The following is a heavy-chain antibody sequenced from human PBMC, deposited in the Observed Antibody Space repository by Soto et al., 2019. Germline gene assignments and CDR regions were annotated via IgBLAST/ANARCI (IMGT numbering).Heavy chain of an antibody. CDR3: AKTGGVVGANDY. CDR1: GFTFSSYA. D-gene: IGHD1-26*01. J-gene: IGHJ4*02. Sequence: VQLLESGGGLVQPGGSLRLSCAASGFTFSSYAMSWVRQAPGKGLEWVSAISGSGGSTYYADSVKGRFTISRDNSKNTLDLQMNSLRAEDTAVYYCAKTGGVVGANDYWGQGTLVTVSS. CDR2: ISGSGGST. V-gene: IGHV3-23*01.